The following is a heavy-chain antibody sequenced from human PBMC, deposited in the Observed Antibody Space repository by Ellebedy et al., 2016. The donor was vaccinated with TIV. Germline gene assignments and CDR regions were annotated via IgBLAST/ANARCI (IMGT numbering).Heavy chain of an antibody. Sequence: PGGSLRLSCAASGFTFSSNAMGWVRQAPGQGLEWVAGISGSGVRTFYADSVKGRFTISRDNSKNRLYLQMKGLRAEDTAVFYCAKDRGYDGGRAIIDSWGQGTLVTVSS. CDR2: ISGSGVRT. D-gene: IGHD3-10*01. CDR1: GFTFSSNA. V-gene: IGHV3-23*01. CDR3: AKDRGYDGGRAIIDS. J-gene: IGHJ4*02.